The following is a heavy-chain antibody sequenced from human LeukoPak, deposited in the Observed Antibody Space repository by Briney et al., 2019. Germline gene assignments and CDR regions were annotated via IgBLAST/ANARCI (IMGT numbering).Heavy chain of an antibody. V-gene: IGHV1-46*01. CDR3: ARDNSVEDTAWWFDP. CDR2: INPSGGST. J-gene: IGHJ5*02. D-gene: IGHD4-23*01. Sequence: GASVKLSCKASGYTFTSYYMHWVRQAPAQGLEWMGIINPSGGSTSYAQKFQGRVTMTRDMSTSTDYMELSSLRSEDTAVYYCARDNSVEDTAWWFDPWGQGTLVTVSS. CDR1: GYTFTSYY.